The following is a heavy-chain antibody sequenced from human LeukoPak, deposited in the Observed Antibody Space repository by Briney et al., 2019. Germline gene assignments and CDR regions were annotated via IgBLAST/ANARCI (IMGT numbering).Heavy chain of an antibody. D-gene: IGHD3-22*01. CDR2: IYYSGST. Sequence: SETLSLTCTVSGGSISSGGYYWSWIRQHPGKGLEWIAYIYYSGSTYYNPSLKSRVTISVDTSKNQFSLKLTSVTAADTAVYYCARGVTMIVVVIHDWYFDLWGRGTLVTVSS. CDR3: ARGVTMIVVVIHDWYFDL. J-gene: IGHJ2*01. V-gene: IGHV4-31*03. CDR1: GGSISSGGYY.